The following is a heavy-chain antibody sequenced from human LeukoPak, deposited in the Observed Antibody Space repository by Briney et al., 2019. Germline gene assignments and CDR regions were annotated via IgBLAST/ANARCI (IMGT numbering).Heavy chain of an antibody. CDR3: ARARTGSYYSTFEH. CDR1: GFTFSAYA. V-gene: IGHV3-30*04. J-gene: IGHJ1*01. Sequence: SGGSLRLSCTASGFTFSAYAMHWVRQAPGKGLEWVAVIPYDETNYYYAESVKGRFSISRDDSKNTLVLQMNSLTTEDAGVYYCARARTGSYYSTFEHWGPGTLVSVSS. CDR2: IPYDETNY. D-gene: IGHD1-26*01.